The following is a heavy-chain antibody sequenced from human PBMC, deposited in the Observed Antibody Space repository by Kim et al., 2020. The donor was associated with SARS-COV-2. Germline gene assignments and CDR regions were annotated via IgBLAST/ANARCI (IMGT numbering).Heavy chain of an antibody. D-gene: IGHD6-13*01. CDR2: T. CDR3: TTAANPLFDY. Sequence: TDYAAPVKGRFTISRDDSKNTLYLQMNSLKTEDTAVYYCTTAANPLFDYWGQGTLVTVSS. V-gene: IGHV3-15*01. J-gene: IGHJ4*02.